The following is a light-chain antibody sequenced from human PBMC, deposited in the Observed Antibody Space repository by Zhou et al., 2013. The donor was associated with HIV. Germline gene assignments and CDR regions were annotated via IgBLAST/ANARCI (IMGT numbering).Light chain of an antibody. CDR3: QHRSNWLT. V-gene: IGKV3-11*01. J-gene: IGKJ4*01. CDR1: QSVSSD. Sequence: EIVMTQSPATLSVSPGERATLSCRASQSVSSDLAWYQHKPGQAPRLLIYGASTRATDIPARFSGSGSGTEFSLTISSLEPEDFAVYYCQHRSNWLTFGGGTKVEIK. CDR2: GAS.